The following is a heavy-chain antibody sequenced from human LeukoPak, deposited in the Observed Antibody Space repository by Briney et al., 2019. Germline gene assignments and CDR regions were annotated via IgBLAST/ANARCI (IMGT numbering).Heavy chain of an antibody. CDR1: GGSISSYY. J-gene: IGHJ4*02. CDR3: AGERRAAADTTFDY. V-gene: IGHV4-4*07. D-gene: IGHD6-13*01. Sequence: SETLSLTCTVSGGSISSYYWSWIRQPAGKGLEWIGRIYTSGSTNYNPSLKSRVTISVDTSKNQFSLKLSSVTAADTAVYYCAGERRAAADTTFDYWGQGTLVTVSS. CDR2: IYTSGST.